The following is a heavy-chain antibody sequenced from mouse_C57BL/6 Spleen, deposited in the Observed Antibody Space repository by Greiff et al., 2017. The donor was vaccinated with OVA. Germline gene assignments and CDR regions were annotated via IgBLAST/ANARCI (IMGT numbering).Heavy chain of an antibody. CDR2: ISSGSSTI. Sequence: EVMLVESGGGLVKPGGSLKLSCAASGFTFSDYGMHWVRQAPEKGLEWVAYISSGSSTIYYADTVKGRFTISRDNAKNTLFLQMTSLMSDDTAMYYCARDDYDVCAYWGQGTLVTVSA. V-gene: IGHV5-17*01. J-gene: IGHJ3*01. D-gene: IGHD2-4*01. CDR1: GFTFSDYG. CDR3: ARDDYDVCAY.